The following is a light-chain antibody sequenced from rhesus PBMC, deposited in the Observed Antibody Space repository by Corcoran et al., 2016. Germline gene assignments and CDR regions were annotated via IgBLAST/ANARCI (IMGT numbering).Light chain of an antibody. CDR2: KAS. CDR1: QGISTY. CDR3: QQCNSYPLT. J-gene: IGKJ4*01. Sequence: DIQMTQSPSSLSASVGDTVTITCRARQGISTYLAWYQQKPGTPPNLLIYKASTLQSGVPARFSGGGSGTDFTLTISSLQPEDFATYYCQQCNSYPLTFGGGTKVEIK. V-gene: IGKV1-25*01.